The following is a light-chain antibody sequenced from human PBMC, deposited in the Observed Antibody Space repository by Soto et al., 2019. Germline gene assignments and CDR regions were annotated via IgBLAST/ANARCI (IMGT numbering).Light chain of an antibody. Sequence: SNELTQPPSVSVSPGQTASITCSGDKLGDKYSCWYQQKPGQSPVLVIYEDRKRPSGIPERFSGSKSGNTATLTISGTQAMDEADYYCQAWDSSTPVVFGGGTKLTVL. CDR1: KLGDKY. CDR2: EDR. CDR3: QAWDSSTPVV. V-gene: IGLV3-1*01. J-gene: IGLJ2*01.